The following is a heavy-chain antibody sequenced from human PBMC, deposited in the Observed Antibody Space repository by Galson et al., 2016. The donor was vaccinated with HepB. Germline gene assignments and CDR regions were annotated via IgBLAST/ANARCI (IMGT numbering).Heavy chain of an antibody. CDR1: GGSISSSSYY. CDR3: ASMVRGVTIYY. D-gene: IGHD3-10*01. CDR2: IYYSGST. J-gene: IGHJ4*02. Sequence: ETLSLTCTVSGGSISSSSYYWGWIRQPPGKGLEWIGSIYYSGSTYYNPSLKSRVTISVDTSKNQFSLKLSSVTAADTAVYYCASMVRGVTIYYWGQGTLVTVAS. V-gene: IGHV4-39*01.